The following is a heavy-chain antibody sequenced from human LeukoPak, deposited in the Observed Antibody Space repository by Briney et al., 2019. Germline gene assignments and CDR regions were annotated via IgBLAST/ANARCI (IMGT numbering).Heavy chain of an antibody. D-gene: IGHD5-24*01. CDR1: GGSINSYY. V-gene: IGHV4-59*01. CDR3: ARARDGYNSGAEY. J-gene: IGHJ4*02. CDR2: IYYSGST. Sequence: SETLSLTCTVSGGSINSYYWSWIRQPPGKGLEWIGYIYYSGSTNYNPSLKSRVTISVDTSKNQFPLKLSSVTAADTAVYYCARARDGYNSGAEYWGQGTLVTVSS.